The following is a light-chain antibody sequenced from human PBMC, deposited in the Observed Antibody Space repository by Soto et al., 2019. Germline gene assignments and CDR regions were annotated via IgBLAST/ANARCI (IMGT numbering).Light chain of an antibody. J-gene: IGKJ5*01. Sequence: DIVMTQSPDSLAVSLAERSTINCKSSQSVLYSSNNKNYLAWYQQKPGQPPKLLIYWASTRESGVPDRFSGSGSETDFTFTISSLRSEDSAVYHCHQHNNWTITCGQGTRLEIK. CDR3: HQHNNWTIT. CDR2: WAS. CDR1: QSVLYSSNNKNY. V-gene: IGKV4-1*01.